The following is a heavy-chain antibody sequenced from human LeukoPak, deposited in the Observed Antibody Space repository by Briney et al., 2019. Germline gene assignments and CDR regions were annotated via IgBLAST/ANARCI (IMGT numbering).Heavy chain of an antibody. J-gene: IGHJ4*02. D-gene: IGHD6-19*01. CDR2: IYPGDSDT. V-gene: IGHV5-51*01. Sequence: GESLKISCKGSGYSFTSCWIGWVRQMPGKGLEWMGIIYPGDSDTRYSPSFEGQVTISADKSITTAYPQWSSLKASNSAMYYCATQYAGSSGSSYDYGGQGTLVTVSS. CDR1: GYSFTSCW. CDR3: ATQYAGSSGSSYDY.